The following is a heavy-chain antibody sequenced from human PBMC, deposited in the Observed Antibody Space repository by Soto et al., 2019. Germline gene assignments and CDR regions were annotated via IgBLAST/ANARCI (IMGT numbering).Heavy chain of an antibody. Sequence: LCGGSISSYYWSWIRQPPGKGLEWIGYIYYSGSTNYNPSLKSRVTISVDTSKNQFSLKLSSVTAADTAVYYCARVEMSSPMTPGDYGMDVWGQGTTVTVSS. J-gene: IGHJ6*02. CDR1: GGSISSYY. V-gene: IGHV4-59*01. CDR3: ARVEMSSPMTPGDYGMDV. CDR2: IYYSGST. D-gene: IGHD6-13*01.